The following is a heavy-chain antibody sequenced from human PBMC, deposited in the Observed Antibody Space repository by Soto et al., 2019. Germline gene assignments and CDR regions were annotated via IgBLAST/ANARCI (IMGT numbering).Heavy chain of an antibody. CDR1: GFAFSSYS. CDR3: VRLERITIFGVEVARAFDI. V-gene: IGHV3-48*01. CDR2: ISSSSSTI. D-gene: IGHD3-3*01. Sequence: GGSLSLSCAASGFAFSSYSMNWVRQAPGKGLEWVPYISSSSSTIYYADSVKGRFTISRDNAKNSLYLQMNSLRAEDTAVYYCVRLERITIFGVEVARAFDIWGQGTMVTVSS. J-gene: IGHJ3*02.